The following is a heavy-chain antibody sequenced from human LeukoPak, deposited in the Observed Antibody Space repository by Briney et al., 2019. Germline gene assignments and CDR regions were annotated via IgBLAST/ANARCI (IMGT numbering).Heavy chain of an antibody. Sequence: PGGSLRLSCVASGFSVTTHYMSWVRQAPGKGLEGVALLYTDGTTYYANSVEGRFSIYRDDSKNTICLQMSSLRAEDAAVYYCARGGAYYWNPRYWGQGTLVTVSS. V-gene: IGHV3-53*01. J-gene: IGHJ4*02. CDR2: LYTDGTT. D-gene: IGHD1-20*01. CDR1: GFSVTTHY. CDR3: ARGGAYYWNPRY.